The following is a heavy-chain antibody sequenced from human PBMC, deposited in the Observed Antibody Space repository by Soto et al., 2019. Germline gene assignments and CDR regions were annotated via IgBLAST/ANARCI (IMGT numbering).Heavy chain of an antibody. V-gene: IGHV3-30*18. CDR3: AKSNRGAYDTPDF. D-gene: IGHD3-22*01. CDR2: ISYDGRNK. Sequence: QVQLVESGGGVVQPGRSLRLSCAASGFSLNDYGVHWVRQPPGKGLEWVADISYDGRNKYYTDSVRGRFTISRDISKGTLYLQMNSLRPEDTAVYYCAKSNRGAYDTPDFWGQGTPVTVSP. CDR1: GFSLNDYG. J-gene: IGHJ4*02.